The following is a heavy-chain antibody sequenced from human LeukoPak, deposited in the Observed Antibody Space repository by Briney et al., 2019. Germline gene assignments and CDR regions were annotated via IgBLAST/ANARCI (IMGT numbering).Heavy chain of an antibody. Sequence: ASVKVSCKASGYTFTSYAMHWVRQAPGQRLEWMGWINAGNGNTKYSQKFQGRVTITRDTSASTAYMELSSLRSEDTAVYYCARDRRVDYYDSRGYPNAPFDYWGQGTLVTVSS. V-gene: IGHV1-3*01. J-gene: IGHJ4*02. CDR1: GYTFTSYA. CDR2: INAGNGNT. D-gene: IGHD3-22*01. CDR3: ARDRRVDYYDSRGYPNAPFDY.